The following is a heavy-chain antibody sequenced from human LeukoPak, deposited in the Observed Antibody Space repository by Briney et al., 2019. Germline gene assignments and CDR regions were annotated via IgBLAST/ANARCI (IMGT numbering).Heavy chain of an antibody. Sequence: GGSLRLSCAASGFTFSSYSMNWVRQAPGKGLEWVSSISSGSKNIYYADSMKGRFTISRDNSKNTLYLQVNSLRAEDTAMYYCARNILFAFDIWGQGTMVTVSS. CDR2: ISSGSKNI. J-gene: IGHJ3*02. CDR3: ARNILFAFDI. V-gene: IGHV3-21*04. D-gene: IGHD2/OR15-2a*01. CDR1: GFTFSSYS.